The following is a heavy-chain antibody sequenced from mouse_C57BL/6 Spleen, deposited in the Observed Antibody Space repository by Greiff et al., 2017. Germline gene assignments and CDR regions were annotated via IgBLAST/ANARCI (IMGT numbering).Heavy chain of an antibody. J-gene: IGHJ2*01. D-gene: IGHD2-3*01. CDR2: ISPYYGDA. CDR1: GYTFTDYA. V-gene: IGHV1-67*01. Sequence: VQLQQSGPELVRPGVSVKISCKGSGYTFTDYAMHWVKQSHAKSLEWIGVISPYYGDASYNQKFKGKATMTVDKSSSTAYMELARLTSEDSAVYYCARLYDDGYYYFDYWGQGTTLTVSS. CDR3: ARLYDDGYYYFDY.